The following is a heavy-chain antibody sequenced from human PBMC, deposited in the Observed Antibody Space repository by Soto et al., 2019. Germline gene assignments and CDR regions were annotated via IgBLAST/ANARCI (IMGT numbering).Heavy chain of an antibody. D-gene: IGHD1-26*01. Sequence: VGSLRLSCAASGFRFRTRAMSWVRQAPGKGLEWVASIRPGGDSTYYADSVKGRFAVSRDNSNVTLYLQMDSLRVEDTAIYYCTTHEEGAPWAGGFDSWGQGTLVTVSS. V-gene: IGHV3-23*01. J-gene: IGHJ5*01. CDR2: IRPGGDST. CDR3: TTHEEGAPWAGGFDS. CDR1: GFRFRTRA.